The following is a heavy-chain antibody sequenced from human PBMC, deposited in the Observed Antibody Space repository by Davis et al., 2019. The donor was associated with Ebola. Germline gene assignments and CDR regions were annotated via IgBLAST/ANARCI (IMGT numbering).Heavy chain of an antibody. Sequence: GESLKISCAASGFTFSSYTMNWVRQAPGKGLEWVSYITGSGSTIYYADSVKGRFTISRDNAKNSLYLQMNSLRAEDTAVYYCARDLGLGDYWGQGTLVTVSS. J-gene: IGHJ4*02. CDR1: GFTFSSYT. V-gene: IGHV3-48*04. CDR3: ARDLGLGDY. CDR2: ITGSGSTI. D-gene: IGHD3-16*01.